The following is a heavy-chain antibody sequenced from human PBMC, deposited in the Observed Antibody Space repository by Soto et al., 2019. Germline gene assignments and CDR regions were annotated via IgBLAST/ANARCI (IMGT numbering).Heavy chain of an antibody. V-gene: IGHV3-23*01. CDR3: AKVWGEVGYCSRTSCLYYFNH. Sequence: EVQLLESGGGLVQPGGSLRLSCEASGFTFSTSAMSWVRQAPGKGLEWVSTISDSGSTYYADSAKGRFTISRDNSKNTLYLQMNSLRAEDTAVFYCAKVWGEVGYCSRTSCLYYFNHWGQGTLVTVSS. CDR2: ISDSGST. CDR1: GFTFSTSA. D-gene: IGHD2-2*03. J-gene: IGHJ4*02.